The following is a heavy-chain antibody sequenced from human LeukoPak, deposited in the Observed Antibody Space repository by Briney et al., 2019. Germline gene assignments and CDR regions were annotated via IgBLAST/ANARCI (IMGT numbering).Heavy chain of an antibody. V-gene: IGHV4-30-2*01. CDR1: GGSISSGGYS. Sequence: SQTLSLTCAVSGGSISSGGYSWSWIRQPPGKGLEWIGYIYHSGSTYYNPSLKSRVTTSVDRSKNQFSLKLSSVTAADTAVYYCARGRSQDAFDIWGQGTMVTVSS. CDR3: ARGRSQDAFDI. J-gene: IGHJ3*02. CDR2: IYHSGST.